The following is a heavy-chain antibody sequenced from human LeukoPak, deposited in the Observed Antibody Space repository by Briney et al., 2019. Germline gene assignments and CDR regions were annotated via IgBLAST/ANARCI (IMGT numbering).Heavy chain of an antibody. J-gene: IGHJ4*02. Sequence: GGSLRLSCAASGFTFSSYAMSWVRQAPGKGLEWVSATGGDGTSAYFGDSVRGRFTISKDNSKNTLYLQMNSLRGDDTAIYYCARGGSGRYPAFRYSDYWGPGTLVTVSS. CDR3: ARGGSGRYPAFRYSDY. V-gene: IGHV3-23*01. CDR1: GFTFSSYA. D-gene: IGHD1-26*01. CDR2: TGGDGTSA.